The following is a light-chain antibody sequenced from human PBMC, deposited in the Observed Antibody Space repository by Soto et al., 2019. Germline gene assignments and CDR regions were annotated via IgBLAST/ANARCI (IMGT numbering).Light chain of an antibody. Sequence: DIQMTQSPSSLSASVGDRVTITCQASQDISNNLNWYQQKPGKAPKVLIYDASTLAAGVPSRFSGSGSGTDIALTISGLQPEDFATYYCQHYDTLPLPVYTFGQGTKLEI. J-gene: IGKJ2*01. CDR3: QHYDTLPLPVYT. CDR2: DAS. V-gene: IGKV1-33*01. CDR1: QDISNN.